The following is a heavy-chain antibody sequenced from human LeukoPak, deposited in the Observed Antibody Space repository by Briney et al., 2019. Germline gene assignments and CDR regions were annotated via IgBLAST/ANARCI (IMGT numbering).Heavy chain of an antibody. Sequence: SQTLSLTCTVSGGSISSGDYYWRWIRQPPGKGLEWIGYIYYGGSTYYHPSLKSRVTISVDTSKNQFSLKLSSVTAADTAVYYCARYCSSTSCFFDAFDIWGQGTVVTVSS. J-gene: IGHJ3*02. V-gene: IGHV4-30-4*08. CDR1: GGSISSGDYY. D-gene: IGHD2-2*01. CDR2: IYYGGST. CDR3: ARYCSSTSCFFDAFDI.